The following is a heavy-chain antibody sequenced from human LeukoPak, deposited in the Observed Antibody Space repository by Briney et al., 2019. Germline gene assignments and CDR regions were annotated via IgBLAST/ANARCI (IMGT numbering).Heavy chain of an antibody. D-gene: IGHD1-26*01. V-gene: IGHV4-4*07. J-gene: IGHJ5*02. CDR3: ARQGWGNWFDP. CDR2: IHTSGST. CDR1: GGSISSYF. Sequence: SETLSLTCTVSGGSISSYFCTWIRQPAGKGLEWIGRIHTSGSTNYNPSLKSRVTMSVDTSKNQFSLKLSSVTAADTAVYYCARQGWGNWFDPWGQGTLVTVSS.